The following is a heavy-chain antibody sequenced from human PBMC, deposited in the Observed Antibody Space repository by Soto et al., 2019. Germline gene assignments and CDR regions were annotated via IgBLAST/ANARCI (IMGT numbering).Heavy chain of an antibody. J-gene: IGHJ5*02. V-gene: IGHV1-69*04. Sequence: GASVKVSCKASGGTFSSYTISWVRQAPGQGLEWMGRIIPILGIANYAQKFQGRVTITADKSTSTAYMELSSLRSEDTAVYYCARDQVVRGVIIAENWFDPWGQGNLVTVSS. D-gene: IGHD3-10*01. CDR3: ARDQVVRGVIIAENWFDP. CDR2: IIPILGIA. CDR1: GGTFSSYT.